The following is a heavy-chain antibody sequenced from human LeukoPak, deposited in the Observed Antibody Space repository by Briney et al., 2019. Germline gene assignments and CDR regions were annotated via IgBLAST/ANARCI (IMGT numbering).Heavy chain of an antibody. CDR2: ISYSGST. Sequence: SETLSLTCSVSDDSISTYYWSWIRQPPGTGPEWIGFISYSGSTNYNPSLKSRVTISADTSKNQFSLKLSSVTAADTAVYYCATRSELYSYYYMDVWGKGTTVTISS. CDR3: ATRSELYSYYYMDV. D-gene: IGHD1-26*01. J-gene: IGHJ6*03. V-gene: IGHV4-59*08. CDR1: DDSISTYY.